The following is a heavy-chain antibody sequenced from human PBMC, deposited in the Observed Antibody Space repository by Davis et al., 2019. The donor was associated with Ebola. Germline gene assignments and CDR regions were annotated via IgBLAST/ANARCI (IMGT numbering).Heavy chain of an antibody. CDR2: VSGDGGST. Sequence: PGGSLRLSCAASGLTFSNYAMTWVRQAPGKGLEYVSSVSGDGGSTFYADSVKGRFTISRDNSENTLYLQMSSLRVEDKAMYYCMKQYCSSTSCYTGGFDIWGQGTMVTVSS. D-gene: IGHD2-2*02. CDR1: GLTFSNYA. CDR3: MKQYCSSTSCYTGGFDI. V-gene: IGHV3-64D*06. J-gene: IGHJ3*02.